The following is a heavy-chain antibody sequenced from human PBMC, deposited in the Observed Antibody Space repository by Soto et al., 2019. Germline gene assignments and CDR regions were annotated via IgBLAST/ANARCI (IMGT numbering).Heavy chain of an antibody. CDR3: ASRHDY. CDR1: GFAFSGFE. V-gene: IGHV3-48*03. J-gene: IGHJ4*02. Sequence: PGGSLILSCAASGFAFSGFEMNWVRQAPGKGLEWISYISSIGSTIHYSDSVKGRFTISRDNAKNSLYLQMNSLRAEDTAVYYCASRHDYWGQGTLVTVSS. CDR2: ISSIGSTI.